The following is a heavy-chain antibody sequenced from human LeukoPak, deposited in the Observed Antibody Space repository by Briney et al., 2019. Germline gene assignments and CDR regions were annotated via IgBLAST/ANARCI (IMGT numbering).Heavy chain of an antibody. CDR3: AKYYYDSGGRGNDAFDV. D-gene: IGHD3-22*01. J-gene: IGHJ3*01. V-gene: IGHV3-23*01. Sequence: PGGSLRLSCAASGFTFSSHAMSWVRQAPGKGLEWVSVISGSGGTTYYADSVKGRFTISRDNSKNTLYLQMSSLRAEDTATFYCAKYYYDSGGRGNDAFDVWGQGTLVTVSS. CDR1: GFTFSSHA. CDR2: ISGSGGTT.